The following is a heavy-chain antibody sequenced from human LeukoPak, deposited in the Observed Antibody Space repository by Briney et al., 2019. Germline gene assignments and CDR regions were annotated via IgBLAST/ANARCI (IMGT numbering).Heavy chain of an antibody. V-gene: IGHV1-46*01. CDR3: ARDTPRDYYDSSGYYSALGY. Sequence: ASVKVSCKASGYTFTSYYMHWVRQAPGQGLEWMGIIDPSGGSTSYAQKFQGRVTMTRDTSTSTVHMELSSLRSEDTAVYYSARDTPRDYYDSSGYYSALGYWGQGTLVTVSS. D-gene: IGHD3-22*01. J-gene: IGHJ4*02. CDR2: IDPSGGST. CDR1: GYTFTSYY.